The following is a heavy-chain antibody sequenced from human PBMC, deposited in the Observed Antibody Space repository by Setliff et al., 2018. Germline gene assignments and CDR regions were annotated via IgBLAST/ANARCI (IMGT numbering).Heavy chain of an antibody. CDR2: IYSGGSST. CDR3: ARARDVLRFLEWSWGPRNLNYYYYYMDV. J-gene: IGHJ6*03. D-gene: IGHD3-3*01. CDR1: GLPFSISS. V-gene: IGHV3-NL1*01. Sequence: GGSLRLSCAASGLPFSISSMHWVRQAPGKGLEWVSVIYSGGSSTYSADSVKGRFTISRDNAKNSLYLQMNSLRAEDTAVYYCARARDVLRFLEWSWGPRNLNYYYYYMDVWGKGTTVTVSS.